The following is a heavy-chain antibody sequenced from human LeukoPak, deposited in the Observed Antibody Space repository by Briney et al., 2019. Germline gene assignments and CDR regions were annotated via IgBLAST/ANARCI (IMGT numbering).Heavy chain of an antibody. CDR3: AKQQNYYGSGSYYRYFDY. CDR1: GFTFSSYA. CDR2: ICGSGGST. J-gene: IGHJ4*02. D-gene: IGHD3-10*01. Sequence: GGSLRLSCAASGFTFSSYAMSWVRQAPGKGLEWVSAICGSGGSTYYADSVKGRFTISRDNSKNTLYLQMNSLRAEDTAVYYCAKQQNYYGSGSYYRYFDYWGQGTLVTVSS. V-gene: IGHV3-23*01.